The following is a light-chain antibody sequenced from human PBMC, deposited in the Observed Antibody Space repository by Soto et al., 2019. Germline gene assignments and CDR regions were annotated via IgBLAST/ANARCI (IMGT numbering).Light chain of an antibody. CDR3: CSYAGSYTLL. CDR2: DVS. Sequence: QSVLTQPRSVSGSPGQSVTISCTGSSSDVGGYNYVSWYQHHPGKAPKLIIYDVSERPSGVPDRFSGSKSGNTASLTISGLQAEDETDYYCCSYAGSYTLLFGGGIKVTVL. J-gene: IGLJ2*01. CDR1: SSDVGGYNY. V-gene: IGLV2-11*01.